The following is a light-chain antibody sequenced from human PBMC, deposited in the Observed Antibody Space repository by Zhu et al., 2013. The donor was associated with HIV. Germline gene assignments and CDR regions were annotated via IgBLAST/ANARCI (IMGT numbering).Light chain of an antibody. CDR1: QYTSSQ. CDR3: QQSFSTPPT. Sequence: DIQMTQSPSSLSASVGDRVTITCRASQYTSSQVNWYQQKPGKAPKVLIYDASSLQSGVPSRFSGSGSGTDFTLTISSLQREDSATYYCQQSFSTPPTFGQGTKLEIK. CDR2: DAS. J-gene: IGKJ2*01. V-gene: IGKV1-39*01.